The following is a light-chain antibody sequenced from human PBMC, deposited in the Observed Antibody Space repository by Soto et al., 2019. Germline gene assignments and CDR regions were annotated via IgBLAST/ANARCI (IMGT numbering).Light chain of an antibody. Sequence: DSVLTQSPVTLSLSPGERATLSCRASHSVNNYLAWYQQKPGQAPRLLIYGASSRATGIPDRFSGSGSRTDFTLTISRLEPEDFAVYYCQQYGSSPPITFGQGTRLAIK. CDR3: QQYGSSPPIT. CDR1: HSVNNY. CDR2: GAS. J-gene: IGKJ5*01. V-gene: IGKV3-20*01.